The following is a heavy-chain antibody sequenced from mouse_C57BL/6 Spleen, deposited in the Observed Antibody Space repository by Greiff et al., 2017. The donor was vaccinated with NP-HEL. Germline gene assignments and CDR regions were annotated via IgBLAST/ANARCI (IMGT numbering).Heavy chain of an antibody. CDR3: ARSLRDGYPGYFDV. Sequence: EVMLVESGGGLVQPGGSLKLSCAASGFTFSDYGMAWVRQAPRKGPEWVAFISNLAYSIYYADTVTGRFTISRENAKNTLYLEMSSLRSEDTAMYYCARSLRDGYPGYFDVWGTGTTVTVSS. CDR2: ISNLAYSI. D-gene: IGHD2-3*01. V-gene: IGHV5-15*01. J-gene: IGHJ1*03. CDR1: GFTFSDYG.